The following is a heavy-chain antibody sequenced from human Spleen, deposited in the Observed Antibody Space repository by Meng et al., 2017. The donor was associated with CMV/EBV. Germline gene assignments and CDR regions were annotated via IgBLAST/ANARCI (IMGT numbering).Heavy chain of an antibody. CDR1: GYTFTSYG. V-gene: IGHV1-46*01. Sequence: ASVKVSCKASGYTFTSYGISWVRQAPGQGLEWMGIINPSGGSTSYAQKFQGRVTMTRDTSTSTVYMELSSPRSEDTAVYYCARGGELMVYAIRLGEMDVWGQGTTVTVSS. CDR2: INPSGGST. D-gene: IGHD2-8*01. CDR3: ARGGELMVYAIRLGEMDV. J-gene: IGHJ6*02.